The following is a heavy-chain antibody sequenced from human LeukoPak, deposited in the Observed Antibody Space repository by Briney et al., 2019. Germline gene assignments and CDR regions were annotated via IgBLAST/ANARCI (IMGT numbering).Heavy chain of an antibody. J-gene: IGHJ4*02. CDR3: ARALRDYGDYAAHDF. CDR2: IYYSGTT. Sequence: PSETLSLTRTVSGGSISSSSYSWGWIRQPPGKGLEWIGSIYYSGTTYYNPSLKSQVTISVDTSKDQFSLKLSSVTAADTAVYYCARALRDYGDYAAHDFWGQGTLVTVSS. V-gene: IGHV4-39*01. D-gene: IGHD4-17*01. CDR1: GGSISSSSYS.